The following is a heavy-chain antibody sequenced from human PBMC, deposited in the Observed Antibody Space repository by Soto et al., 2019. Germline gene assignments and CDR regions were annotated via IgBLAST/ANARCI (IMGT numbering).Heavy chain of an antibody. CDR3: ARITGRYYDSTGYYLVYGMDV. D-gene: IGHD3-22*01. CDR2: IYPGDSDT. CDR1: GYSFTSYW. Sequence: PGESLKIACKGSGYSFTSYWIGWVRQMPGKGLEWMGIIYPGDSDTRYSPSFQGQVTISADKSISTAYLQWSSLKASDTAMYYCARITGRYYDSTGYYLVYGMDVWGQGNTVTVSS. J-gene: IGHJ6*02. V-gene: IGHV5-51*01.